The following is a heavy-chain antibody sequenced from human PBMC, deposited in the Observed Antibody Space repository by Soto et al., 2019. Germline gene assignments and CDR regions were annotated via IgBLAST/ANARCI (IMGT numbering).Heavy chain of an antibody. D-gene: IGHD2-15*01. J-gene: IGHJ3*02. Sequence: EVQLVESGGGLVQPGGSMRLSCEASGFTFSTHWMSWVRQAPGKGLEWVANIKQDGSEKFYVDSVRGRFTISRDSPQNSLYLQMNNLRAEDTAVYYCARSRDCNDFGCQIGWVGAFDIWGQGTTVTVSS. CDR1: GFTFSTHW. V-gene: IGHV3-7*03. CDR2: IKQDGSEK. CDR3: ARSRDCNDFGCQIGWVGAFDI.